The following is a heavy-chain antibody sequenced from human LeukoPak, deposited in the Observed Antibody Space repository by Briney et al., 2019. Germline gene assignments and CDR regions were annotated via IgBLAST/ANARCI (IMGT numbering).Heavy chain of an antibody. CDR1: GGSISSGDYH. CDR3: ARGGYYYDSADAFDI. CDR2: IYYSGST. D-gene: IGHD3-22*01. Sequence: PSETLSLTCTVSGGSISSGDYHWSWIRQPPGKGLEWIGYIYYSGSTYYNPSLKSRVTISVDTSKNQFSLKLSSVTAADTAVYYCARGGYYYDSADAFDIWGQGTMVTVSS. J-gene: IGHJ3*02. V-gene: IGHV4-30-4*08.